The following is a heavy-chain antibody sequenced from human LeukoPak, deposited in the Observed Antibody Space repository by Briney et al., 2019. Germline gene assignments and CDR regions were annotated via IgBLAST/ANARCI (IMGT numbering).Heavy chain of an antibody. CDR1: GGSISTSY. CDR2: IYYSGST. Sequence: PSETLSLTCTVSGGSISTSYWSWIRQPPGKGLEWIGYIYYSGSTNYNPSLKSRVTISVDTSKNQFSLKLSSVTAADTAVYYCARGPQYCSDGSRYSYAFDIWGQGTMVTVSS. V-gene: IGHV4-59*01. CDR3: ARGPQYCSDGSRYSYAFDI. D-gene: IGHD2-15*01. J-gene: IGHJ3*02.